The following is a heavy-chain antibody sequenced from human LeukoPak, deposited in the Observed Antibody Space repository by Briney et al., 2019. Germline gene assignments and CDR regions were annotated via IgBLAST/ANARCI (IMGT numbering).Heavy chain of an antibody. CDR2: IYTSGST. CDR1: GGSISSYY. CDR3: ARVRDFYASGDWFDP. D-gene: IGHD3-16*01. Sequence: SETLSLTCTVSGGSISSYYWSWIRQPAGKGLEWIGRIYTSGSTNYNPSLKSRVTTSVDTSKNQFSLKLSSVTAADTAVYYCARVRDFYASGDWFDPWGQGTLVTISS. J-gene: IGHJ5*02. V-gene: IGHV4-4*07.